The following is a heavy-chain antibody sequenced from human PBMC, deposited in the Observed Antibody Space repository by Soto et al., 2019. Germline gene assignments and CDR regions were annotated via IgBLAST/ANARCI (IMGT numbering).Heavy chain of an antibody. Sequence: QVQLVQSGAEVKKPGSSVKVSCKASGGTFSSYTISWVRQAPGQGLEWMGRIIPILGIANYAQKFQGRVTITADKSTSTAYMELSSLRSEDTAVYYCARSDYDILTGYSSPMDYYFDYWGQGTLVTVSS. J-gene: IGHJ4*02. CDR3: ARSDYDILTGYSSPMDYYFDY. V-gene: IGHV1-69*02. D-gene: IGHD3-9*01. CDR2: IIPILGIA. CDR1: GGTFSSYT.